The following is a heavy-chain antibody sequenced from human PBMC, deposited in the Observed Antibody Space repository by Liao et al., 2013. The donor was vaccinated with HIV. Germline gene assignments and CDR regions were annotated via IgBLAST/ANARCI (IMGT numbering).Heavy chain of an antibody. Sequence: QLQLQESGPGLVRPSETLSLTCTVSGGSISSGSHYWNWVRQPAGEELEWIGRVYKDGNTNYNPSFESRVTMSVDMSKNQISLQLTSVTAADTAMYYCARGGXLDVWGRGTTVIVS. CDR1: GGSISSGSHY. V-gene: IGHV4-61*02. D-gene: IGHD6-25*01. J-gene: IGHJ3*01. CDR3: ARGGXLDV. CDR2: VYKDGNT.